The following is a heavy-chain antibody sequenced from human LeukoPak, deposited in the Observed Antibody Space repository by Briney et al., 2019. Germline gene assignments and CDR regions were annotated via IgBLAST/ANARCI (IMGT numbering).Heavy chain of an antibody. CDR2: IKQDGSEK. V-gene: IGHV3-7*01. CDR1: GFTFSSYW. CDR3: ARGSRVHSDYYYYGMDV. J-gene: IGHJ6*02. Sequence: QTGGSLRLSCAASGFTFSSYWMSWVRQAPGKGLEWVANIKQDGSEKYYVDSVKGRFTISGDNAKNSLYLQMNSLRAEDTAVYYCARGSRVHSDYYYYGMDVWGQGTTVTVSS.